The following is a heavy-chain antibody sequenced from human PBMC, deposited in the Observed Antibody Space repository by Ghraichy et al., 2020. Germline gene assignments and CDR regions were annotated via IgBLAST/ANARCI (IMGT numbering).Heavy chain of an antibody. CDR1: GFTFSSYS. J-gene: IGHJ4*02. D-gene: IGHD4-17*01. CDR2: ISSSSTI. Sequence: GESLNISCAASGFTFSSYSMNWVRQAPGKGLEWVSYISSSSTIYYSDSVKGRFTISRDNAKNSLYLQMNSLRDEDTAVYYCARVGYGVYDYWGQGTLVTVSS. V-gene: IGHV3-48*02. CDR3: ARVGYGVYDY.